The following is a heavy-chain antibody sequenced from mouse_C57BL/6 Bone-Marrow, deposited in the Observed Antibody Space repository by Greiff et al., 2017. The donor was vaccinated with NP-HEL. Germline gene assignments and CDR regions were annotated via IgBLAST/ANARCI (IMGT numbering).Heavy chain of an antibody. Sequence: EVKLMDSGGGLVKPGGSLKLSCAASGFTFSDYGMHWVRQAPEKGLEWVAYISSGSSTIYYADTVKGRFTISRDNAKNTLFLQMTSLRSEDTAMYYCARMHYGSSYVGYWYFDVWGTGTTVTVSS. V-gene: IGHV5-17*01. D-gene: IGHD1-1*01. CDR2: ISSGSSTI. CDR3: ARMHYGSSYVGYWYFDV. J-gene: IGHJ1*03. CDR1: GFTFSDYG.